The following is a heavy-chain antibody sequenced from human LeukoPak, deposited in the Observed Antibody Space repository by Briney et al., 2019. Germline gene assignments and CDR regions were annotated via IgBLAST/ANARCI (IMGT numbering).Heavy chain of an antibody. D-gene: IGHD6-13*01. CDR1: GFTFSNYE. Sequence: GGSLRLSCAASGFTFSNYEMNWVRQAPGKGLEWVAVIWFDGSDKYYVDSVKGRFTISRDNSKNTLSLQMNSLRAEDTAVYYCARYRAAPNYFDFWGQGTLVTVSS. CDR3: ARYRAAPNYFDF. J-gene: IGHJ4*02. V-gene: IGHV3-33*08. CDR2: IWFDGSDK.